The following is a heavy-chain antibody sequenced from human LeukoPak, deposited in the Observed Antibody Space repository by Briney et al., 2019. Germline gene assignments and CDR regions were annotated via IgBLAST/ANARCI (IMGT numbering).Heavy chain of an antibody. CDR2: TYYRSKWYN. D-gene: IGHD3-10*01. Sequence: SQTLSLTCGISGDSVSSNSAAWNWIRQSPSGGLEWLGRTYYRSKWYNNYAVSVKSRITINPDSSKNQFSLQLNSVTPEDTAVYYCARDRGVFAAVIDYWGQGTLVTVSS. CDR1: GDSVSSNSAA. CDR3: ARDRGVFAAVIDY. J-gene: IGHJ4*02. V-gene: IGHV6-1*01.